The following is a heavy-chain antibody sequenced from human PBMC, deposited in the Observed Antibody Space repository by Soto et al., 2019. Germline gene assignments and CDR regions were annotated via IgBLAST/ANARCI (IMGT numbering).Heavy chain of an antibody. Sequence: GGSLRLCCAASGFTFSGYAMHWVRQAPGKGLGWVAVISYDGSNKYYADSVKGRFTISRDNSKNTLYLQMNSLRAEDTAVYYCPRDSPPPQYSSSLGYYYCCMDVWRQGATVT. V-gene: IGHV3-30-3*01. CDR1: GFTFSGYA. CDR2: ISYDGSNK. D-gene: IGHD6-6*01. J-gene: IGHJ6*01. CDR3: PRDSPPPQYSSSLGYYYCCMDV.